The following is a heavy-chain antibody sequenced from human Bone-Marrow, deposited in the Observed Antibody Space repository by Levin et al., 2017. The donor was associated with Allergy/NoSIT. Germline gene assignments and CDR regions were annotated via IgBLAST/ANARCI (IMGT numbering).Heavy chain of an antibody. CDR3: AKDRRLDV. Sequence: HPGGSLRLSCAASGFTSSSYAMSWVRQTPGKGLEWVSGIGAGGVDSYYADSVKGRFTMSRDNSKNTLYLQMDSLRVEDTAVYHCAKDRRLDVWGQGTTVTVSS. CDR1: GFTSSSYA. CDR2: IGAGGVDS. V-gene: IGHV3-23*01. J-gene: IGHJ6*02.